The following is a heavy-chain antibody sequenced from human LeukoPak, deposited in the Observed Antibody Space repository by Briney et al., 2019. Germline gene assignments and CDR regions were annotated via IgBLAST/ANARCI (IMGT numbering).Heavy chain of an antibody. V-gene: IGHV4-34*01. CDR2: INHSGST. CDR1: GGSFSGYY. J-gene: IGHJ5*02. Sequence: SETLSLTCAVYGGSFSGYYWSWIRQPPGKGLEWIGEINHSGSTNYNPSLKSRVTISVDTSKNQFPLKLSSVTAADTAVYYCARKRSRDGYNTWGQGTLVTVSS. CDR3: ARKRSRDGYNT. D-gene: IGHD5-24*01.